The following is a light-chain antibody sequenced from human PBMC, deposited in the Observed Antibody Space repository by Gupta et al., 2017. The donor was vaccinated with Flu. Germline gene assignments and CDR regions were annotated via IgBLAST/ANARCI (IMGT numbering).Light chain of an antibody. CDR3: SSYTSSSTRV. CDR2: EVT. J-gene: IGLJ3*02. CDR1: SSDVGGYNY. Sequence: HSALNQPASVSGSPGPSITISCTGTSSDVGGYNYVSWYQQHPGKAPKLILYEVTYRPSGVSNRFSGSKSDNTASLTISGLQAEDEADYYCSSYTSSSTRVFGGGTKLTVL. V-gene: IGLV2-14*01.